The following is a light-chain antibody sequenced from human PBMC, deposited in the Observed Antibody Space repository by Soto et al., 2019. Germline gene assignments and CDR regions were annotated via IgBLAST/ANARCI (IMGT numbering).Light chain of an antibody. J-gene: IGKJ5*01. V-gene: IGKV3-15*01. Sequence: EIVMTQSPATLSVSPGERATLSCRASQSVYSNLAWYQQKPGQAPRLLMYGASTRATGIPARFSGSGSGTEFTLTIRSLQSEDFAVYYCQQYNDWPTTFGQGTRLEIK. CDR2: GAS. CDR3: QQYNDWPTT. CDR1: QSVYSN.